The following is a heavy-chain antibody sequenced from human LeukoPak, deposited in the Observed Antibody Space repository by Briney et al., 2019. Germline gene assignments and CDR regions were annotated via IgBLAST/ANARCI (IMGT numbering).Heavy chain of an antibody. CDR3: ARDPPPNKQGY. V-gene: IGHV1-69*06. J-gene: IGHJ4*02. CDR2: IIPIFGTA. CDR1: GGTFSSYA. Sequence: ASVKVSCTASGGTFSSYAISWVRQAPGQGLEWMGRIIPIFGTANYAQKFQGRATITADKSTSTAYMELGSLRSEDTAVYYCARDPPPNKQGYWGQGTLVTVSS.